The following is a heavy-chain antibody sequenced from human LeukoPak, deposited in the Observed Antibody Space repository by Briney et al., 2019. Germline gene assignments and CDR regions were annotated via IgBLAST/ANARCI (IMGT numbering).Heavy chain of an antibody. CDR1: GFSFGSHA. J-gene: IGHJ4*02. Sequence: PGGSLRLSCAASGFSFGSHAMNWVRQAPGKGLEWVSSLSESGETTDYADSVKGRFTISRDNSKNTLYLKMNILRADDTAVCYCANQFLVGNWGQGTLVTVSS. V-gene: IGHV3-23*01. D-gene: IGHD2-15*01. CDR2: LSESGETT. CDR3: ANQFLVGN.